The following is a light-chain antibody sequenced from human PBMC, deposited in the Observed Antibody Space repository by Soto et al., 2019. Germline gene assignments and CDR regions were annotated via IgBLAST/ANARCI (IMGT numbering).Light chain of an antibody. V-gene: IGLV2-11*01. CDR1: NSDVGGYNY. CDR3: CSYAGSYTYWV. J-gene: IGLJ3*02. Sequence: QSALTQPRSVSGSPGQSVTISCTGTNSDVGGYNYVSWYQQYPGKAPKLMISDVSKRPSGVPDRFSGSKSGSTASLTISGLQAEDEADYYCCSYAGSYTYWVFGGGTKLTVL. CDR2: DVS.